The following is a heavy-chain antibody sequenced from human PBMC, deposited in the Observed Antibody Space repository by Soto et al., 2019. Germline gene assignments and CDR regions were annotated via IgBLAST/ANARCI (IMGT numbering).Heavy chain of an antibody. CDR2: INEDGIQK. J-gene: IGHJ4*02. CDR1: ELTFRNYW. Sequence: PGGSLRLSCAASELTFRNYWMSWVRQAPGKGLEWVANINEDGIQKHYVDSVKGRFTISRDNAKNTLHLQMNSLRAEDTAVYYCARVPYCSSSSCYSYFDSWGQGTLVTVSS. D-gene: IGHD2-2*01. V-gene: IGHV3-7*01. CDR3: ARVPYCSSSSCYSYFDS.